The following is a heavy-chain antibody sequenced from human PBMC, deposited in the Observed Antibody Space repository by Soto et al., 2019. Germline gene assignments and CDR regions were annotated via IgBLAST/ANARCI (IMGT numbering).Heavy chain of an antibody. V-gene: IGHV4-59*01. CDR3: ARERYYGMDV. J-gene: IGHJ6*02. Sequence: SETLSLTCTVSGGSISSYYWSWIRQPPGKGLEWIGNIYYSGSTNYNPSLKSRVTISVDTSKNQFSLKLSSVTAADTAVYYCARERYYGMDVWGQGTTVTVSS. CDR2: IYYSGST. CDR1: GGSISSYY.